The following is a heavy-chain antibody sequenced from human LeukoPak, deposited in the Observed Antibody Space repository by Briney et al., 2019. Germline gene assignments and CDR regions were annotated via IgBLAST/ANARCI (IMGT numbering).Heavy chain of an antibody. V-gene: IGHV3-15*01. Sequence: GGSLRLSCAASGFTFSNALMSWVRQAPGKGLEWVGRIKSKTDGGTTAYAAPVKGRFTISRDDSKNTLYLQMNSLKTEDTAVYYCTTYSSGWDYFDYWGQGTGVTVSS. CDR2: IKSKTDGGTT. CDR3: TTYSSGWDYFDY. J-gene: IGHJ4*02. D-gene: IGHD6-19*01. CDR1: GFTFSNAL.